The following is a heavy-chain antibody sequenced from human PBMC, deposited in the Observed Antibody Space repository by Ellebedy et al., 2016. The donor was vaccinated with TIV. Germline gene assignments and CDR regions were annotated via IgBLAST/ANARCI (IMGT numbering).Heavy chain of an antibody. CDR1: GFSLSTSGMC. Sequence: SGPTLVXPTQTLTLTCTFSGFSLSTSGMCVSWIRQPPGKALEWLALIDWDDDKYYSTSLKTRLTISKDTSKNQVVLTMTNMDPVDTATYYCARAYYDFWSGYDGMDVWGKGTTVTVSS. CDR2: IDWDDDK. D-gene: IGHD3-3*01. CDR3: ARAYYDFWSGYDGMDV. J-gene: IGHJ6*04. V-gene: IGHV2-70*01.